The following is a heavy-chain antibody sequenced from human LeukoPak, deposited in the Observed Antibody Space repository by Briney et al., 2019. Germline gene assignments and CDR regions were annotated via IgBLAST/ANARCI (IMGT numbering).Heavy chain of an antibody. CDR1: GGSFSGYY. J-gene: IGHJ6*02. Sequence: PLETLSLTCAVYGGSFSGYYWSWIRQPPGKGLEWIGEINHSGSTNYNPSLKSRVTISVDTSKNQFSLKLSSVTAADTAVYYCARVGTTSYGMDVWGQGTTVTVSS. V-gene: IGHV4-34*01. CDR3: ARVGTTSYGMDV. CDR2: INHSGST. D-gene: IGHD4-17*01.